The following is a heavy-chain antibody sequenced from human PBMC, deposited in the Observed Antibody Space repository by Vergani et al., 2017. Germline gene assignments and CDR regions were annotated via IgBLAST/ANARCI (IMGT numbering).Heavy chain of an antibody. CDR3: AITQPGEVVPPAIDAFDI. J-gene: IGHJ3*02. V-gene: IGHV5-51*01. Sequence: EVQLVQSGAEVKKPGESLKISCKGSGYSFTSYWIGWVRQMPGKGLEWMGIIDPGNADTRYSPSFQSQVTISTAKSISPAYLQCSSMTASDTAMYYCAITQPGEVVPPAIDAFDIWGQGTMVTVSS. CDR1: GYSFTSYW. CDR2: IDPGNADT. D-gene: IGHD2-2*01.